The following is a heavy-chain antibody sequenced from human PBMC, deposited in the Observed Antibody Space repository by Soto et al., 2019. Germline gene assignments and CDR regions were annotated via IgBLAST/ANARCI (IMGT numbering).Heavy chain of an antibody. J-gene: IGHJ4*02. Sequence: SESLSLTCTVSGGSFRNYYWNWIRQSPGKGLEWIGYVHYSGTTNYNPSLKSRVTISLDTSNNQFFLRLTSVTAADTAVYYCARRWSGTDYWGQGTLVTVSS. CDR3: ARRWSGTDY. D-gene: IGHD3-10*01. CDR2: VHYSGTT. V-gene: IGHV4-59*01. CDR1: GGSFRNYY.